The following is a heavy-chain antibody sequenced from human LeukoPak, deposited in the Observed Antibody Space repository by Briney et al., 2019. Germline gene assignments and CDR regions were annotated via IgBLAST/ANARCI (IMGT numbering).Heavy chain of an antibody. D-gene: IGHD3-16*02. J-gene: IGHJ4*02. CDR3: ARDNSDYDYVWRSYRRFDY. V-gene: IGHV4-61*01. CDR1: GGSVSSGSYY. CDR2: IYYSGST. Sequence: KPSETLSLTCTVSGGSVSSGSYYWSWIRQPPGKGLEWIGYIYYSGSTNYNPSLKSRVTISVDTTNNQFSLKLSSVTAADTAVYYCARDNSDYDYVWRSYRRFDYWGQGTLVTVSS.